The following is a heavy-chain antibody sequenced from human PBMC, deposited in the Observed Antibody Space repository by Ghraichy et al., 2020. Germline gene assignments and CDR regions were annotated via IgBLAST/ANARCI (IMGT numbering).Heavy chain of an antibody. CDR2: IVTTGDT. V-gene: IGHV3-13*01. D-gene: IGHD3-10*01. CDR1: GFTFSTHD. J-gene: IGHJ4*01. Sequence: GGSLRLSCAASGFTFSTHDMHWVRQAPGKGLEWVSAIVTTGDTYHASSVKGRCTVFRDNVKNSVYLQMNSMRVGDTAVYYCARGGGTYYSDSGSLNKFSYWGHRTLVAVSP. CDR3: ARGGGTYYSDSGSLNKFSY.